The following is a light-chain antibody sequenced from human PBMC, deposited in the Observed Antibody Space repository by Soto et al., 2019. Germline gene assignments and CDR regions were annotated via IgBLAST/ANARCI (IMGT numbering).Light chain of an antibody. CDR3: QKYGRYRP. Sequence: DIQMTQSPSTLSASVGDRVTITCRASQSTSTWLAWYQHKPGKAPNLLIYKASSLESGVPSRFSGSGSGTEFTLTISSLQPDDVATYYCQKYGRYRPFGQGTTVEIK. V-gene: IGKV1-5*03. J-gene: IGKJ1*01. CDR1: QSTSTW. CDR2: KAS.